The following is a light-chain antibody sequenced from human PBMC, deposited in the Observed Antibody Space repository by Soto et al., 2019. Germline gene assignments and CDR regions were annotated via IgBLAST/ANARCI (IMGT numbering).Light chain of an antibody. V-gene: IGKV3-20*01. CDR3: QQDGSSPPRT. Sequence: EIVLTQSPGILSLSPGERATLSCRASQSVSNDFLAWYQQKPGQAPRLLIYGASTRATDVPDRFSGSGSGADFTLSSSRLEPEDFAVYYCQQDGSSPPRTFGQGTKVEMK. J-gene: IGKJ1*01. CDR1: QSVSNDF. CDR2: GAS.